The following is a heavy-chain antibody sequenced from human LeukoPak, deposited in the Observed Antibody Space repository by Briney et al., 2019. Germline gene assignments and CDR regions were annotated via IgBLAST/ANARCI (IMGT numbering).Heavy chain of an antibody. D-gene: IGHD5-12*01. Sequence: GGSLRLSCAASGFTFSSYAMSWVRQAPGKGLEWVSVISGSGGSTYYADSVKGRFTISRDNSKNTLYLQMNSPRAEDTAVYYCAKDRGYSGYDAFDYWGQGTLVTVSS. CDR1: GFTFSSYA. CDR3: AKDRGYSGYDAFDY. J-gene: IGHJ4*02. CDR2: ISGSGGST. V-gene: IGHV3-23*01.